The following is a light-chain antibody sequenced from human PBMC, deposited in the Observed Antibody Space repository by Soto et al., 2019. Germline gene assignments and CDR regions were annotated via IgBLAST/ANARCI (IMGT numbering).Light chain of an antibody. CDR2: AAS. CDR1: QSVGSL. CDR3: QQGYSLPFT. Sequence: DTQMTQSPSSLSASVGDRATITCRASQSVGSLLDWFQQKPGKAPKLLIYAASTLQSGAPSRFSGSGAGTDFTLIISSLQPEDFATYYCQQGYSLPFTFCQGTKLEIK. V-gene: IGKV1-39*01. J-gene: IGKJ2*01.